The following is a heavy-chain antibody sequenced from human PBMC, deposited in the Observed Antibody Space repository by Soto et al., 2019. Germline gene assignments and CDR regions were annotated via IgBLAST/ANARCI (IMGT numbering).Heavy chain of an antibody. CDR3: AVAGSSTSWVDV. D-gene: IGHD2-2*01. CDR2: IYYSGST. CDR1: GGSISSYY. V-gene: IGHV4-59*01. J-gene: IGHJ6*02. Sequence: PSETLSLTCTVSGGSISSYYWSWIRQPPGKGLGWIGYIYYSGSTNYNPSLKSRVTISVDTSKNQLSLKLSSVTAADTAVYYCAVAGSSTSWVDVWGQGTTVTSP.